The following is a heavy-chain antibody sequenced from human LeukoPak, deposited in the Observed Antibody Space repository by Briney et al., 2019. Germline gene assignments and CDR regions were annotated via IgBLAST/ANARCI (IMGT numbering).Heavy chain of an antibody. V-gene: IGHV4-4*09. J-gene: IGHJ4*02. D-gene: IGHD7-27*01. CDR3: ARNPSRKLGIVY. CDR1: GGSISSYY. CDR2: IYTSGST. Sequence: SETLSLTCTVSGGSISSYYWSWIRQPPGKGLEWIGYIYTSGSTNYNPSLKSRVTISVDTSKNQFSLKLSSVTAAATAVYYCARNPSRKLGIVYWGQGTLVTVSS.